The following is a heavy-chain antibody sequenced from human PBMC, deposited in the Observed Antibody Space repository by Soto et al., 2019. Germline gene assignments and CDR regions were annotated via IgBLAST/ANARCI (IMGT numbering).Heavy chain of an antibody. CDR1: GGTFSSYT. J-gene: IGHJ4*02. D-gene: IGHD6-13*01. CDR3: ARVGAAASRGGFDY. CDR2: IIPILGLA. Sequence: QVQLVQSGAEVKKPGSSVKVSCKASGGTFSSYTISWVRQAPGQGLEWMGRIIPILGLANYAQNFQGRVTMTADKDTSTAYMEQSSLTSEDAAVYYCARVGAAASRGGFDYWVQGTLVTVSS. V-gene: IGHV1-69*02.